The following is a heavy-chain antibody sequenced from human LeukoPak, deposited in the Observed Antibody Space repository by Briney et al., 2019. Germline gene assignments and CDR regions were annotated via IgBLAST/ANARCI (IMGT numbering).Heavy chain of an antibody. J-gene: IGHJ6*02. CDR3: AANIEVSYYNYAMDV. CDR1: GGSISSYR. Sequence: PSETLSLTCTVSGGSISSYRWSWFRQPAGKGLEFIGRMFPSGTINYNPSLKRRLTMSVDTSKNQFSLNLRSVTAADTAVYYCAANIEVSYYNYAMDVWGQGTTVTVSS. D-gene: IGHD4/OR15-4a*01. V-gene: IGHV4-4*07. CDR2: MFPSGTI.